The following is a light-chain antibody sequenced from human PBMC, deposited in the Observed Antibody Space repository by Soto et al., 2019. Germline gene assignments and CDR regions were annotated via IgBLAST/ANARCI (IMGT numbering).Light chain of an antibody. Sequence: QSALTQPASVSGSPGQSITISCTGTSSDVGGYNYVSWYQQHPGKAPKLMIYEVSNRPSGGSNRFSGSKSGNTASLTISGLEADDEADYYCSSYTSSSNWVFGGGTKLTVL. J-gene: IGLJ3*02. CDR3: SSYTSSSNWV. V-gene: IGLV2-14*01. CDR1: SSDVGGYNY. CDR2: EVS.